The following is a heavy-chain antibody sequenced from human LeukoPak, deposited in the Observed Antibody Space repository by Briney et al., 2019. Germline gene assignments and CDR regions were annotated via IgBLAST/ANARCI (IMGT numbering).Heavy chain of an antibody. Sequence: GGSLRLSCAASGFTFSGYWMSWVRQAPGKGLEWVANIKQDGSEKYYVDSVKGRFTISRDNAKNSLYLQMNSLRAEDTAVYYCARETEVAGDHWGQGILVTVSS. CDR1: GFTFSGYW. CDR3: ARETEVAGDH. V-gene: IGHV3-7*01. D-gene: IGHD2-15*01. J-gene: IGHJ4*02. CDR2: IKQDGSEK.